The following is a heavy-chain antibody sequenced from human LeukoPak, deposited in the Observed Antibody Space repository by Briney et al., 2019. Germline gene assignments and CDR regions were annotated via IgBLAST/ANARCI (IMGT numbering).Heavy chain of an antibody. V-gene: IGHV3-23*01. J-gene: IGHJ4*02. Sequence: GGSLRLSCTASGFTFSSYAMSWVRQAPGKGLVWVSTISGSGSSTYYADSVKGRFTISRDNSKNTLYLQVNSLRAEDTAVYYCAKGGDLMRYYFDYWGQGTLVTVSS. CDR2: ISGSGSST. D-gene: IGHD2-8*01. CDR3: AKGGDLMRYYFDY. CDR1: GFTFSSYA.